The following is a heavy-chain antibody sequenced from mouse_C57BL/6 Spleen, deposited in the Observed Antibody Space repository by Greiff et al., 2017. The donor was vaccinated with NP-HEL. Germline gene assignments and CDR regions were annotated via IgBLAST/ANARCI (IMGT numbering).Heavy chain of an antibody. Sequence: EVKVVESGGGLVKPGGSLKLSCAASGFTFSSYAMSWVRQTPEKRLEWVATISDGGSYTYYPDNVKGRFTISRDNAKNNLYLQMSHLKSEDTAMYYCARAGGYSYAMDYWGQGTSVTVSS. CDR2: ISDGGSYT. D-gene: IGHD2-3*01. J-gene: IGHJ4*01. V-gene: IGHV5-4*03. CDR1: GFTFSSYA. CDR3: ARAGGYSYAMDY.